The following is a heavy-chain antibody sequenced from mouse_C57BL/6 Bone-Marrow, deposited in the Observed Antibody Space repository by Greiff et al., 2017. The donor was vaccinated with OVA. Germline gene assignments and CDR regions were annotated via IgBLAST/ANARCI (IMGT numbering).Heavy chain of an antibody. CDR3: EREGSHCVRLRRGYYFDD. D-gene: IGHD2-4*01. J-gene: IGHJ2*01. V-gene: IGHV5-16*01. CDR2: INYDGSST. CDR1: GFTFSDYY. Sequence: EVHLVESEGGLVQPGSSMKLSCTASGFTFSDYYMAWVRQVPEKGLEWVANINYDGSSTYYLDSLKSRFIISRDNAKNILYLQMSSLKSEDTATYYCEREGSHCVRLRRGYYFDDWGQGTTLTVSS.